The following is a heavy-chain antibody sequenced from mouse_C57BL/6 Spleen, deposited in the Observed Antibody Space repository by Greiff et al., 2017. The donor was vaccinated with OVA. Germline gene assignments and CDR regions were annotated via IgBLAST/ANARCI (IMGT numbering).Heavy chain of an antibody. CDR3: ARGGYYGSEDY. J-gene: IGHJ2*01. CDR1: GFTFSDYG. V-gene: IGHV5-17*01. D-gene: IGHD1-1*01. Sequence: EVKLMESGGGLVKPGGSLKLSCAASGFTFSDYGMHWVRQAPEKGLEWVAYISSGSSTIYYADTVKGRFTISRDNAKNTLFLQMTSLRSEDTAMYYCARGGYYGSEDYWGQGTTLTVSS. CDR2: ISSGSSTI.